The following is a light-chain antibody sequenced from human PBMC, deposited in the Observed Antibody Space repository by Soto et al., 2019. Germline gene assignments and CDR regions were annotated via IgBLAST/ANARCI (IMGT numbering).Light chain of an antibody. CDR3: QHSYNTPPNT. V-gene: IGKV4-1*01. J-gene: IGKJ2*01. CDR1: QNVLYKSNNENY. CDR2: WPS. Sequence: DIVMTQSPDSLAVSLGESVTINCKSSQNVLYKSNNENYLAWYQQKPGQPPKLLIYWPSTRKPGVPDRFSGSGSSSNFNLTITSTQPDDVAVYYSQHSYNTPPNTFGPGNTLEI.